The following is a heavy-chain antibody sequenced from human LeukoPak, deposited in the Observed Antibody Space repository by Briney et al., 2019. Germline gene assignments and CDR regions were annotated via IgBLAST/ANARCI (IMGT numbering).Heavy chain of an antibody. CDR1: GYTFTSYD. Sequence: ASVKVSCKASGYTFTSYDVNWVRQATGQGLEWMGWMNPYSGNTGYAQKFQGRVTMTRNTSISTAYMELSSLRSEDTAVYYCARGLATRRYTLVWTIQIWFDPWGQGTLVTVSS. CDR3: ARGLATRRYTLVWTIQIWFDP. D-gene: IGHD3/OR15-3a*01. CDR2: MNPYSGNT. V-gene: IGHV1-8*01. J-gene: IGHJ5*02.